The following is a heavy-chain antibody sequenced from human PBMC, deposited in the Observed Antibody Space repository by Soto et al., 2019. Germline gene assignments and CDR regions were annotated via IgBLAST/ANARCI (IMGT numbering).Heavy chain of an antibody. CDR2: VAQRGYV. Sequence: QVQLQESGPGLVKPSGTLSLTCTVSNGSISRRNWWSWVRQSPWKGLEWIGGVAQRGYVGSIPSLKSRFIVVLHKSTNRVSLRLTTVNKLEKIIYYCIINRYEDYDFDSWGQGTLVTVSS. CDR1: NGSISRRNW. CDR3: IINRYEDYDFDS. V-gene: IGHV4-4*02. J-gene: IGHJ4*02. D-gene: IGHD3-3*01.